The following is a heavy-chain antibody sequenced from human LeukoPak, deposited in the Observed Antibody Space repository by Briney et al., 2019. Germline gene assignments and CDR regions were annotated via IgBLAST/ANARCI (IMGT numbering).Heavy chain of an antibody. CDR1: GYTFTSYY. CDR3: ARAHVGYCSSTSCPREDY. V-gene: IGHV1-18*04. J-gene: IGHJ4*02. D-gene: IGHD2-2*01. Sequence: ASVKVSCKASGYTFTSYYMHWVRQAPGQGLEWMGWISAYNGNTNYAQKLQGRVTMTTDTSTSTAYMELRSLRSDDTAVYYCARAHVGYCSSTSCPREDYWGQGTLVTVSS. CDR2: ISAYNGNT.